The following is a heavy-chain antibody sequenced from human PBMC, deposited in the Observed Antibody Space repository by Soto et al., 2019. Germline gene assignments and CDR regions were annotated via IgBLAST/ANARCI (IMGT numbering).Heavy chain of an antibody. CDR1: GFTVSTNY. V-gene: IGHV3-53*02. CDR3: ARVIGSYDSSGYYYVHYGMDV. D-gene: IGHD3-22*01. Sequence: EVQLVETGGGLIQPGGSLRLSCAASGFTVSTNYMSWVRQAPGKGLEWVSVIYDGGRTYYAVSVKGRFTISRDDSKNTLYLQLNSLRAEDAAVYYCARVIGSYDSSGYYYVHYGMDVW. J-gene: IGHJ6*01. CDR2: IYDGGRT.